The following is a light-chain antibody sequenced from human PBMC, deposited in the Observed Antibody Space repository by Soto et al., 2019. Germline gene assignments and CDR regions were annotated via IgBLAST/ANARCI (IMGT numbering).Light chain of an antibody. Sequence: EIVMTQSPGTLSVSTGQGATLSCRASHSVDSNLAWYQQKPGQAPRLLIFGASTRPTGIPDRFSGSGSGTEFTLTISSLQSEDFAVYYCQQYDKWTLNCCGGTKVDIK. CDR1: HSVDSN. CDR3: QQYDKWTLN. V-gene: IGKV3D-15*01. J-gene: IGKJ4*01. CDR2: GAS.